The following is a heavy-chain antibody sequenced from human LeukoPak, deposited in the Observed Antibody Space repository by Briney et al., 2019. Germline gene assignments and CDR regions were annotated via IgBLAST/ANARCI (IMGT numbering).Heavy chain of an antibody. CDR3: AKESPYGNNRLYYFDY. Sequence: PGGSLRLSCTASGFAFSSYAMSWVRQAPGKGLEWVSAVATNGGTYYADSVKGRFAISRDNSRNTVYLQLNSLRAEDTAIYYCAKESPYGNNRLYYFDYWGQGTLVTASS. J-gene: IGHJ4*02. CDR2: VATNGGT. D-gene: IGHD4-11*01. CDR1: GFAFSSYA. V-gene: IGHV3-23*01.